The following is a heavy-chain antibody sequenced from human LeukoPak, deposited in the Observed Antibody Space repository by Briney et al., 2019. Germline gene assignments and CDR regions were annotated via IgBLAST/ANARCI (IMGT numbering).Heavy chain of an antibody. D-gene: IGHD3-3*01. CDR3: ARDFRSDFPNWFDP. CDR1: GFTFSSSA. V-gene: IGHV3-23*01. CDR2: ITGSGAKT. Sequence: GGSLRLSCAASGFTFSSSAMSWVRQAPGKGLQWVSAITGSGAKTFYADPVKGRFTVSRDNAKNTLYLQMNSLSAEDAAIYYCARDFRSDFPNWFDPWGRGALVTVSS. J-gene: IGHJ5*02.